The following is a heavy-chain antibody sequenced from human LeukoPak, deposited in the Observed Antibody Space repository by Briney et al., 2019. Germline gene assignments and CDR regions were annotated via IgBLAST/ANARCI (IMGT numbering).Heavy chain of an antibody. CDR2: IYSDNT. D-gene: IGHD4/OR15-4a*01. CDR3: ARRAGAYSHPYDY. CDR1: GSTVSSNS. Sequence: PGGSLRLSCTVSGSTVSSNSMSWVRQAPGKGREWVSFIYSDNTHYSDSVKGRFTISRDNSKNTLYLQMTSLRAEDTAVHYCARRAGAYSHPYDYWGQGTLVTVSS. J-gene: IGHJ4*02. V-gene: IGHV3-53*01.